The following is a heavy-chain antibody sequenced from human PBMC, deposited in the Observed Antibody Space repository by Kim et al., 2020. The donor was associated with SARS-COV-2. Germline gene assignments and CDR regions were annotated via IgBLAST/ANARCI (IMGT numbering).Heavy chain of an antibody. Sequence: SVKVSSKASGGTFSSYAISWVRQAPGQGLEWMGGIIPIFGTANYAQKFQGRVTITADESTSTAYMELSSLRSEDTAVYYCARVNYYGSGSYLFDYWGQGTLVTVSS. CDR1: GGTFSSYA. CDR2: IIPIFGTA. D-gene: IGHD3-10*01. J-gene: IGHJ4*02. CDR3: ARVNYYGSGSYLFDY. V-gene: IGHV1-69*13.